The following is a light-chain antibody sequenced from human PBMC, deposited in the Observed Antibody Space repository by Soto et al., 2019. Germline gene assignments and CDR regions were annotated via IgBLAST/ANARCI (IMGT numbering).Light chain of an antibody. CDR2: KAS. Sequence: DIQITQSPSSLSASVGDRVTITCRASQTISSWLAWYQQKPGKAPKLLIYKASTLKSGVPSRFSGSGSGTEFTLTISSLQPDDFATYYCQHYHSYSEAFGQGTKVDIK. V-gene: IGKV1-5*03. CDR1: QTISSW. J-gene: IGKJ1*01. CDR3: QHYHSYSEA.